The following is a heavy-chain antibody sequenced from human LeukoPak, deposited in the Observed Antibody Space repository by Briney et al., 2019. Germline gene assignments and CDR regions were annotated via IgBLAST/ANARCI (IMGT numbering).Heavy chain of an antibody. CDR1: GYTFTSYD. D-gene: IGHD3-10*01. J-gene: IGHJ5*02. V-gene: IGHV1-8*01. CDR2: MNPNSGNT. CDR3: ARGSTMVRGVIITSVKNWFGP. Sequence: GASVKVSCKASGYTFTSYDINWVRQATGQGLEWMGWMNPNSGNTGYAQKFQGRVTMTRNTSISTAYMELSSLRSEDTAVYYCARGSTMVRGVIITSVKNWFGPWGQGTLVTVSS.